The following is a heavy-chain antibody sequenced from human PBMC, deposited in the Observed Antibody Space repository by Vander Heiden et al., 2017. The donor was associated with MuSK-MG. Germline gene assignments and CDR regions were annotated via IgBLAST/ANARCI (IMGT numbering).Heavy chain of an antibody. CDR1: GFTFSNHA. CDR3: AKDKQWLVHDY. V-gene: IGHV3-23*01. J-gene: IGHJ4*02. D-gene: IGHD6-19*01. CDR2: ISGSSGST. Sequence: EVQLLESGGGLVQPGGSLRVSCAASGFTFSNHAMSGVRQAPGKGLEWVSSISGSSGSTYYADSVKGRFTISRDNSKNTLYMQMNDLRVEDTAVYYCAKDKQWLVHDYWGQGTLVTVTS.